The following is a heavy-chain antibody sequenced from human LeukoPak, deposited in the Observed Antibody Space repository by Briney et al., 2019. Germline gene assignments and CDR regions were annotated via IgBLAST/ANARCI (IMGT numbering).Heavy chain of an antibody. J-gene: IGHJ4*02. CDR3: ARSILRYYYNASGYYPYYFDY. V-gene: IGHV4-39*07. CDR1: GGSFSSSSYY. Sequence: SETLSLTCTVSGGSFSSSSYYWGWIRQPRGKGLEWIGSISYRGNNYHNPSVKSRVIMSVDTSKNQFSLALRSVTAADTAVYYCARSILRYYYNASGYYPYYFDYWGQGMLVTVSS. CDR2: ISYRGNN. D-gene: IGHD3-22*01.